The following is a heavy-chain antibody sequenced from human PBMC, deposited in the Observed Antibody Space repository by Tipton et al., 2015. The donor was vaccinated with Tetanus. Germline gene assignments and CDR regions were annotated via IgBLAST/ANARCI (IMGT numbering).Heavy chain of an antibody. CDR1: GGSISSYY. Sequence: TLSLTCTVSGGSISSYYWSWIRQPAGKGLEWIGRIYTSGSTNYNPSLKSRVTMSVDTSKNQFSLKLSSVTAADTAVYYCARQSATVVTPGAFDIWGQGTMVTVSS. D-gene: IGHD4-23*01. CDR2: IYTSGST. CDR3: ARQSATVVTPGAFDI. J-gene: IGHJ3*02. V-gene: IGHV4-4*07.